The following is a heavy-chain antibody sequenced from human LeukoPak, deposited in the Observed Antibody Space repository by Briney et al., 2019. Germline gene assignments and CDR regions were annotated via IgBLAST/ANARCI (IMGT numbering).Heavy chain of an antibody. Sequence: GESLKISCKGSGYTFTTSWIGWVRQMPGKGLEGMGIIYPDDSDTRHSPSFQGQVTISADKSISTAYLQWSSLRASDTAMYYCARRGPAVALDYWGQGTLLSVSS. CDR2: IYPDDSDT. D-gene: IGHD6-19*01. CDR1: GYTFTTSW. V-gene: IGHV5-51*01. J-gene: IGHJ4*02. CDR3: ARRGPAVALDY.